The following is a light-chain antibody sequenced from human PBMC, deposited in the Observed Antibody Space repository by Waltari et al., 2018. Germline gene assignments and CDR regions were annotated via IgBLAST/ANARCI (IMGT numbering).Light chain of an antibody. CDR2: GAS. J-gene: IGKJ2*01. CDR3: QQYNNWPPT. V-gene: IGKV3-15*01. CDR1: QSVSSN. Sequence: EIVMTQSQATLSVSPGDRATLSSRASQSVSSNLAWYQQKPGHAPRLLIYGASTRATGIPARFSGSGSGTEFTLTISSMQSEDFAVYYCQQYNNWPPTFGQGTKLEIK.